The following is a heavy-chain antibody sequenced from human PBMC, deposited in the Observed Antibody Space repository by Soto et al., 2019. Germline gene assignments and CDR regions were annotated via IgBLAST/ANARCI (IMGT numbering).Heavy chain of an antibody. CDR3: ARDFRSGPNYFDY. Sequence: HPGGSLRLSCAASGFTFSSYSMNWVRQAPGKGLEWVSYISSSSSTIYYADSVKGRFTISRDNAKNSLYLQMNSLRAEDTAVYYCARDFRSGPNYFDYWGQGTLVTVSS. J-gene: IGHJ4*02. CDR1: GFTFSSYS. V-gene: IGHV3-48*01. CDR2: ISSSSSTI.